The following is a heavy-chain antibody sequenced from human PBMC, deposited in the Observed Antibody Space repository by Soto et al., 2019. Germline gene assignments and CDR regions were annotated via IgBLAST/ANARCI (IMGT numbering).Heavy chain of an antibody. V-gene: IGHV3-74*01. CDR3: TSDTFGARDS. CDR1: GFAFSSEW. D-gene: IGHD2-15*01. Sequence: GGSLRLSCAAYGFAFSSEWMHWVRQAPGKGLVWVPRIDPYDTGITYADSVKGRFTISRDNAKNTLYLQMNSLRAEDTAVYYCTSDTFGARDSWGQGTLVTVSS. CDR2: IDPYDTGI. J-gene: IGHJ4*02.